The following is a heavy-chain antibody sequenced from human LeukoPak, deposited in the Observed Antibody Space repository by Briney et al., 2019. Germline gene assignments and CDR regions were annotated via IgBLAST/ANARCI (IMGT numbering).Heavy chain of an antibody. V-gene: IGHV3-7*01. CDR1: GFTLSSYW. D-gene: IGHD6-13*01. Sequence: GGSLRLSCAASGFTLSSYWMSWVRQAPGKGLEWVANIRYDGSEKDYVDSVKGRFTISRDNAKNSLYLQMNSLRAEDTAVYYCARDIEAAGLCFDYWGQGTLVTVSS. J-gene: IGHJ4*02. CDR3: ARDIEAAGLCFDY. CDR2: IRYDGSEK.